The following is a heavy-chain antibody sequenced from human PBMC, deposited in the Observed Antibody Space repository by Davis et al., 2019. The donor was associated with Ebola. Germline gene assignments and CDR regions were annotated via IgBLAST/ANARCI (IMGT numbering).Heavy chain of an antibody. CDR1: GGSISSSSYY. J-gene: IGHJ4*02. V-gene: IGHV4-39*01. CDR3: ARRTRDGYNYGTFDY. D-gene: IGHD5-24*01. Sequence: MPGGSLRLSCTVSGGSISSSSYYWGWIRQPPGKGLEWIGSIYYSGSTYYNPSLKSRVTMSVDTSTNQFSLKLSSVTAADTAIYYCARRTRDGYNYGTFDYWGQGTLVTVSS. CDR2: IYYSGST.